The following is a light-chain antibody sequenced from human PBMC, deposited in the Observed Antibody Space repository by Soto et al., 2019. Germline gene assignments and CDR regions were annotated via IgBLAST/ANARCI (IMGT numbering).Light chain of an antibody. V-gene: IGKV1-27*01. J-gene: IGKJ1*01. CDR3: QKYNTVPRT. CDR1: QGISHF. Sequence: DIQMTQSPSSLSASVGYRVTITCRSSQGISHFLAWYQQKPGKVPKLLIYAASILQSGVPPRFSGSGSGTDFTLTINSLQHEDVATYYCQKYNTVPRTFGQGTKVDIK. CDR2: AAS.